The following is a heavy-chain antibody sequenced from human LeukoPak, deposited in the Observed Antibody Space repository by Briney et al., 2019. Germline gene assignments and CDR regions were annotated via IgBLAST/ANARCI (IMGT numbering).Heavy chain of an antibody. D-gene: IGHD2-15*01. Sequence: SVKVSCKASGGTFSSYAISWVRQAPGQGLEWMGGIIPIFGTANCAQKFQGRVTITADESTSTAYMELSSLRSEDTAVYYCARDLGYCSGGSCYDYWGQGTLVTVSS. J-gene: IGHJ4*02. V-gene: IGHV1-69*13. CDR1: GGTFSSYA. CDR3: ARDLGYCSGGSCYDY. CDR2: IIPIFGTA.